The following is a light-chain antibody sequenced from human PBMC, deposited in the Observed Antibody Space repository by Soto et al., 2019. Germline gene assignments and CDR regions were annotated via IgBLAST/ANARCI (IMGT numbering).Light chain of an antibody. CDR1: QTVTDNY. V-gene: IGKV3-20*01. CDR2: GAS. J-gene: IGKJ5*01. CDR3: QQYGISPIT. Sequence: EIVLTQSPGTLSLSPGERAALSCRASQTVTDNYLAWYQQKPGQAPRLLIYGASSWATGIPDRVSGGGSGTDFTLTISRLEHEDLAVLYCQQYGISPITFGHGKRLEI.